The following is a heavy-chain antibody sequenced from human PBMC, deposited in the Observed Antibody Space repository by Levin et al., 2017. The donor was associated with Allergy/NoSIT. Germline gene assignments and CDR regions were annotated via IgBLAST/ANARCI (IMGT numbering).Heavy chain of an antibody. V-gene: IGHV3-30*04. CDR1: GFTFSSYA. J-gene: IGHJ4*02. Sequence: PGGSLRLSCAASGFTFSSYAMHWVRQAPGKGLEWVAVISYDGSNKYYADSVKGRFTISRDNSKNTLYLQMNSLRAEDTAVYYCVRSGPKYYFDYWGQGTLVTVSS. D-gene: IGHD3-3*01. CDR2: ISYDGSNK. CDR3: VRSGPKYYFDY.